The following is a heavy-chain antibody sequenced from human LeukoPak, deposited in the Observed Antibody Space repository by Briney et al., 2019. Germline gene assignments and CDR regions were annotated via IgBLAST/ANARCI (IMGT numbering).Heavy chain of an antibody. CDR1: GFTFKRYH. CDR2: IDGGGTNT. CDR3: ASGDSSGWYGGWILDY. J-gene: IGHJ4*02. V-gene: IGHV3-23*01. Sequence: SGGSLRLSCAASGFTFKRYHMSWVRQAPGKGLDWVSSIDGGGTNTYYADSVKGRFTISRDNSKNTLYLHMNSLRAEDTAVYYCASGDSSGWYGGWILDYWGQGTLVTVSS. D-gene: IGHD6-19*01.